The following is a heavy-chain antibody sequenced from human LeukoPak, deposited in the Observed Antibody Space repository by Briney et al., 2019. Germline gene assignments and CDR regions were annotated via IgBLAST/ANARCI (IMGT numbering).Heavy chain of an antibody. V-gene: IGHV3-7*01. CDR1: GFTFSSYW. CDR3: ARIRYFDWLLYGGGFDY. CDR2: IKQDGSEK. D-gene: IGHD3-9*01. Sequence: GGSLRLSCAASGFTFSSYWMGWVRQAPGKGLEWVANIKQDGSEKYYVDSVKGRFTISRDNAKNSLYLQMNSLRAEDTAVYYCARIRYFDWLLYGGGFDYWGQGTLVTVSS. J-gene: IGHJ4*02.